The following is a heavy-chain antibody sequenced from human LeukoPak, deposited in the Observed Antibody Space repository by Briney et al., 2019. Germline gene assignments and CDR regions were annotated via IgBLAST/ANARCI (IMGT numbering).Heavy chain of an antibody. J-gene: IGHJ4*02. CDR1: GFTFSSYA. CDR3: AKGRPYDSRPPYYFDY. CDR2: ISYDGSNK. D-gene: IGHD3-3*01. V-gene: IGHV3-30-3*01. Sequence: GGSLRLSCAASGFTFSSYAMHWVRQAPGKGLEWVAVISYDGSNKYYADSVKGRFTISRDNSKNTLYLQMNSLRAEDTAVYYCAKGRPYDSRPPYYFDYWGQGTLVTVSS.